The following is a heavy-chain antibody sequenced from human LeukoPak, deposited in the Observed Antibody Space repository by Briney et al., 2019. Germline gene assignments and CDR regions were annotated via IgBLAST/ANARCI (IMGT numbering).Heavy chain of an antibody. D-gene: IGHD5-12*01. CDR1: GFMFSNHA. Sequence: PGGSLRLSCAGSGFMFSNHAMSWVRQAPGKGLEWVAVISYDGSNKYYANSVKGRFTISRDNSKNTLYLQMNSLRAEDTAVYYCARGKVTTNLLFDYWGQGTLVTVSS. CDR2: ISYDGSNK. CDR3: ARGKVTTNLLFDY. J-gene: IGHJ4*02. V-gene: IGHV3-30-3*01.